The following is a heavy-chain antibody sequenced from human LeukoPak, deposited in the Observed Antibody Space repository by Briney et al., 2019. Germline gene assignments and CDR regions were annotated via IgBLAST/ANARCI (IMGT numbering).Heavy chain of an antibody. CDR3: ARLYYYDSSGPPL. CDR1: GGSTSSSSYY. D-gene: IGHD3-22*01. CDR2: IYYTGRT. Sequence: SETLSLTCTVSGGSTSSSSYYWGWIRQPPGKGLEWIGNIYYTGRTYYNPSLKSRVTISVDTSKNQFSLKLSSVSAADTAVYYCARLYYYDSSGPPLWGQGALVTVSS. J-gene: IGHJ4*02. V-gene: IGHV4-39*01.